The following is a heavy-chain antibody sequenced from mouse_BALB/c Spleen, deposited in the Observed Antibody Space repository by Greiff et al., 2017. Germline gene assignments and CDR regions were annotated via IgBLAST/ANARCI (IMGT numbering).Heavy chain of an antibody. Sequence: LEWVAYISSGSSTIYYADTVKGRFTISRDNPKNTLFLQMTSLRSEDTAMYYCAREGDPYFDYWGQGTTLTVSS. D-gene: IGHD3-3*01. V-gene: IGHV5-17*02. J-gene: IGHJ2*01. CDR2: ISSGSSTI. CDR3: AREGDPYFDY.